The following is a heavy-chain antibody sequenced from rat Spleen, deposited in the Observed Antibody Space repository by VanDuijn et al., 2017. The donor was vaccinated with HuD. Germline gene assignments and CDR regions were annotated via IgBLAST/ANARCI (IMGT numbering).Heavy chain of an antibody. V-gene: IGHV5-31*01. CDR3: ASLMYTPDYLGVMDV. CDR1: GFTFNNYW. J-gene: IGHJ4*01. Sequence: EVQLVESGGGLVQPGRSLKLSCAASGFTFNNYWMTWIRQAPGKGLEWVASITNTGGSTYYPDSVKGRFSISRDDAKSTLYLQMDSLRSEDTATYYCASLMYTPDYLGVMDVWGQGASVTVSS. CDR2: ITNTGGST. D-gene: IGHD1-6*01.